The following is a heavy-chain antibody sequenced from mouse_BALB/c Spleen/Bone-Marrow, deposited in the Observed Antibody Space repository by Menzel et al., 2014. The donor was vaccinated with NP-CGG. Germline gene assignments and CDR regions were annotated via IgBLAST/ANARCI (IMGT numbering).Heavy chain of an antibody. J-gene: IGHJ1*01. CDR2: INPGNGRT. CDR1: GYNFISYW. D-gene: IGHD1-3*01. V-gene: IGHV1S81*02. Sequence: VQLQQSGAELVKPGASVKLSCKASGYNFISYWIHWVKQRPGQGLEWIGEINPGNGRTNYNEKFKNKATLTIDKSSSTAYMQLSRLTSEDSAVYYCARWGKGYFDVWGAGTTVTV. CDR3: ARWGKGYFDV.